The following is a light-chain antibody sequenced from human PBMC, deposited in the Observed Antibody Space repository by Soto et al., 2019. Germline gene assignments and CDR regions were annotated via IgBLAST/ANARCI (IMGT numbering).Light chain of an antibody. V-gene: IGKV1-39*01. CDR1: QSISSY. J-gene: IGKJ5*01. CDR3: QQSYSTLIT. Sequence: IRMTKSPSSVSACVGDRVSSTYRASQSISSYLNWYQQKPGKAPKLLIYAASSLQSGVPSRFSGSGSGTDFTLTISSLQPEDFATYYCQQSYSTLITFGQGTRLEI. CDR2: AAS.